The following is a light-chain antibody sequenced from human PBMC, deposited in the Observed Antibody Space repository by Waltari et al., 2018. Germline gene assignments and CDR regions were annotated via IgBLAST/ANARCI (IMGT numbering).Light chain of an antibody. CDR3: SSYTNRATLRV. Sequence: QSALAQPASVSGSPGQSIAISCTGTSSDIGNYNSVSWYQQPPGKAPKLILYEVSDRPSGVSRRFSGSKSGNKATLTISGLQADDEADYYCSSYTNRATLRVFGTGTKVTVL. V-gene: IGLV2-14*01. CDR1: SSDIGNYNS. J-gene: IGLJ1*01. CDR2: EVS.